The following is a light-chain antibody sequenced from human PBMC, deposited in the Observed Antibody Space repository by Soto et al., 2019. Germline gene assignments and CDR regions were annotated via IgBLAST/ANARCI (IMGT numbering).Light chain of an antibody. CDR1: SGDIGSYNR. V-gene: IGLV2-14*01. J-gene: IGLJ1*01. CDR2: EVS. Sequence: QSVLTQPASVSGSPGQSITISCTGTSGDIGSYNRVSWYQQHPGKAPKLIIYEVSDRPSGVSNRFSGSKSGNTAALTISGLQADDEAEYYCSSYTDINTSACVFGTGTKVTVL. CDR3: SSYTDINTSACV.